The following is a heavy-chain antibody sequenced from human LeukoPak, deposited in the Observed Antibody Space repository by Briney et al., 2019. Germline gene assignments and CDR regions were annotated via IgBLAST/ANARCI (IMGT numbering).Heavy chain of an antibody. V-gene: IGHV1-2*06. Sequence: GASVKVSCKASGYTFTGYYMHWVRQAPGQGLEWMGRINPNSGGTNYAQKFQGRVTMTRDTPISTAYMELSRLRSDDTAVYYCARAIGVGATDDAFDIWGQGTMVTVSS. CDR1: GYTFTGYY. D-gene: IGHD1-26*01. CDR3: ARAIGVGATDDAFDI. CDR2: INPNSGGT. J-gene: IGHJ3*02.